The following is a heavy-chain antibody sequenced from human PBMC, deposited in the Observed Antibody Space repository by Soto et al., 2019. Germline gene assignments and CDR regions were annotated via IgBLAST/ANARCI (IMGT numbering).Heavy chain of an antibody. V-gene: IGHV3-30-3*01. D-gene: IGHD2-2*01. CDR2: ISYDGSNK. Sequence: GGSLRLSCAASGFTFSSYAMNWVRQAPGKGLEWVALISYDGSNKYYADSVRGRFTISRDSSTSTLFLQMNSLRAADTAVYYCGRCTSTSCHLGSDYWGQGTLVTVSS. CDR1: GFTFSSYA. J-gene: IGHJ4*02. CDR3: GRCTSTSCHLGSDY.